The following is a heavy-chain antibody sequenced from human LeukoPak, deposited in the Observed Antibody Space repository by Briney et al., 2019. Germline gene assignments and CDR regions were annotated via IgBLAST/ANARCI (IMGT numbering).Heavy chain of an antibody. V-gene: IGHV4-38-2*02. CDR2: IHHRGST. CDR1: GYSISSGYY. J-gene: IGHJ2*01. CDR3: AGPDYGGKDYWYFDL. Sequence: PSETLSLTCTVSGYSISSGYYWGWIREPPGKGLEWIGSIHHRGSTYYNPSLKSRVTISLDTSKNHFSLKLSSVPAADKAVYYCAGPDYGGKDYWYFDLWGRGTLVTVSS. D-gene: IGHD4-23*01.